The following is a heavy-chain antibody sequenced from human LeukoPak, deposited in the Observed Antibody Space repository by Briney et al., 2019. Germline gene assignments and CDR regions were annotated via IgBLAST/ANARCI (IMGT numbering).Heavy chain of an antibody. D-gene: IGHD6-19*01. CDR1: GCSFTSYW. CDR2: IYPGESDN. V-gene: IGHV5-51*01. J-gene: IGHJ4*02. Sequence: GGALKISCKGAGCSFTSYWSGWGRRKAGKGREGRGIIYPGESDNRYSPSFEGEGTISADKSIKNASLQWKSREASDTAMYYCARPITGYSSGWYYDYWGQGTLVTVSS. CDR3: ARPITGYSSGWYYDY.